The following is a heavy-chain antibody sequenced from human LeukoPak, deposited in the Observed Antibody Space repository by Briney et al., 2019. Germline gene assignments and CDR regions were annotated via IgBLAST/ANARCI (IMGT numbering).Heavy chain of an antibody. J-gene: IGHJ3*02. D-gene: IGHD4-17*01. Sequence: GGSLRLSCAASGFTVSSNYMSWVRQAPGKGLEWVSVTYSGGSTYYADSVKGRFTISRDNSKNTLYLQMNGLRAEDTAVYYCARDSVTVNTFDIWGQGTMVTVSS. CDR1: GFTVSSNY. CDR2: TYSGGST. CDR3: ARDSVTVNTFDI. V-gene: IGHV3-66*01.